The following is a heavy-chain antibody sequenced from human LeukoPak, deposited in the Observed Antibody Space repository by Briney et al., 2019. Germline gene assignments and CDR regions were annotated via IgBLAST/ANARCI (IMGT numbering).Heavy chain of an antibody. CDR3: ARDLIFRDGFDI. V-gene: IGHV1-2*02. Sequence: ASVKVSCKASGYTFTCYYMHWVRQAPGQGREWRGWINPNSGGTNYAQKFQGRVTMTRDTSISTAYMDLSRLRSDDTAVYYCARDLIFRDGFDIWGQGTMVTVSS. J-gene: IGHJ3*02. CDR1: GYTFTCYY. CDR2: INPNSGGT. D-gene: IGHD3/OR15-3a*01.